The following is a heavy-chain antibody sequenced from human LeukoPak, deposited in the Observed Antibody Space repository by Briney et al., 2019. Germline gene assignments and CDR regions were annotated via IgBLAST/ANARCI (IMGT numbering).Heavy chain of an antibody. CDR3: AGGGDCDSILCSFDI. CDR2: IYPSDSDT. CDR1: GYSFSNYW. V-gene: IGHV5-51*01. J-gene: IGHJ3*02. D-gene: IGHD2-21*02. Sequence: GESLKISCKGSGYSFSNYWIAWVRQMPGKGLEWMGIIYPSDSDTTYSPSFQGQVTISADKSINTAYLQWSSLKASDTAMYYCAGGGDCDSILCSFDIWGQGTMVTVSS.